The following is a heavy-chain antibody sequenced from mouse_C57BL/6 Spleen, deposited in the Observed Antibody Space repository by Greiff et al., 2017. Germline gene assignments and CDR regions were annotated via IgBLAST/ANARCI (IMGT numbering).Heavy chain of an antibody. V-gene: IGHV1-53*01. Sequence: QVQLQQPGTELVKPGASVKLSCKASGYTFTSYWMHWVKQRPGKGLEWIGNINPSNGGTNYNEKFKSKATLTVDKSSSTAYMQLSSLTSEDSAVYYCARSRHYYSTPFDYWGQGTTLTVSS. D-gene: IGHD1-1*01. CDR1: GYTFTSYW. CDR3: ARSRHYYSTPFDY. J-gene: IGHJ2*01. CDR2: INPSNGGT.